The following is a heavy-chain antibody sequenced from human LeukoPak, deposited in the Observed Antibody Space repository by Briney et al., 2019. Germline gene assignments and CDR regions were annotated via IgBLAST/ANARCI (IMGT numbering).Heavy chain of an antibody. CDR1: GGSITSSDSY. Sequence: PSETLSLTCTVSGGSITSSDSYWGWIRQPPGKGLEWIGSLYYSGATYYNPSLKNRVTISADTSRARFSLKLSSVATADTAVYYCVRVIMATSYFDNWGQGTLVTVSS. J-gene: IGHJ4*02. CDR3: VRVIMATSYFDN. D-gene: IGHD5-12*01. CDR2: LYYSGAT. V-gene: IGHV4-39*07.